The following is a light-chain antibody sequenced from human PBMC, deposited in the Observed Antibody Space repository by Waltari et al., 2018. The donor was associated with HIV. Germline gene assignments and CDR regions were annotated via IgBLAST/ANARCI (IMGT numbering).Light chain of an antibody. Sequence: QSVLTQPPSVSAAPGQKVTISCSRSNSNIGNDYVSWYQHLPGAAPKLLIYDSNERPSWIPDQFVCSKSGTAATLDVTGLQTGGEAGYYCGTWDRSLSGAVFGGGTRLTVL. CDR2: DSN. CDR1: NSNIGNDY. V-gene: IGLV1-51*01. J-gene: IGLJ2*01. CDR3: GTWDRSLSGAV.